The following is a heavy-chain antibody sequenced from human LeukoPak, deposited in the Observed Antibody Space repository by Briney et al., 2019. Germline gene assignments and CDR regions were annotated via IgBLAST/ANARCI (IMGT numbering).Heavy chain of an antibody. CDR2: ICNSSRTI. CDR1: GFPFSNFE. V-gene: IGHV3-48*03. D-gene: IGHD1-1*01. CDR3: ARVYPTGYFYYRDV. J-gene: IGHJ6*03. Sequence: PGRSLRLSCAASGFPFSNFEMHWVRQAPGEGLEWVSYICNSSRTIFYAVSVKGRFTISRDNAKKSLYLQMNSLRVEDTAVYYCARVYPTGYFYYRDVWGIGATVTVS.